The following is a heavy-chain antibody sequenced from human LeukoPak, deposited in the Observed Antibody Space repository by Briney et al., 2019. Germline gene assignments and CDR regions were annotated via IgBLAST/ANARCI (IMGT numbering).Heavy chain of an antibody. CDR2: IWYDGSDK. J-gene: IGHJ4*02. CDR1: GFIFSNYG. CDR3: ARARATIAVAGLLDY. V-gene: IGHV3-33*01. D-gene: IGHD6-19*01. Sequence: HPGGSLRLSCAASGFIFSNYGMPWVRQAPGKGLEWVAVIWYDGSDKYYADSVKGRFTISRDNSKNTLYLQMNSLRAEDTAVYYCARARATIAVAGLLDYWGQGTLVTVSS.